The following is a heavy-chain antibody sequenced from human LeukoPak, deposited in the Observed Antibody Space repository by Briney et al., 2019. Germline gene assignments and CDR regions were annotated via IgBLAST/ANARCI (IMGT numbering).Heavy chain of an antibody. CDR2: INPNSGGT. J-gene: IGHJ4*02. CDR1: GYTFTSYD. D-gene: IGHD6-6*01. V-gene: IGHV1-2*02. Sequence: GASVKVSCKASGYTFTSYDINWVRQATGQGLEWMGWINPNSGGTNYAQKFQGRVTMTRDTSISTAYMELSRLRSDDTAVYYCARDLHPARPYYFDYWGQGTLVTVSS. CDR3: ARDLHPARPYYFDY.